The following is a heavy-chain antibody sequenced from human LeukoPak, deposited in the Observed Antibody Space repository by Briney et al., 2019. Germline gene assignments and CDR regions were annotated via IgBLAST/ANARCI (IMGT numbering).Heavy chain of an antibody. Sequence: PGGSLRLSCAASGFTFSNNAMSWVRQAPGKGLEWVTATSTSGGSAYYADSVKGRFTISRDNSKNTLYLQMDSLRAADTAVYYCARYSGSYYYPPAWDLWGQGTLVTVSS. V-gene: IGHV3-23*01. D-gene: IGHD1-26*01. CDR3: ARYSGSYYYPPAWDL. CDR1: GFTFSNNA. J-gene: IGHJ4*02. CDR2: TSTSGGSA.